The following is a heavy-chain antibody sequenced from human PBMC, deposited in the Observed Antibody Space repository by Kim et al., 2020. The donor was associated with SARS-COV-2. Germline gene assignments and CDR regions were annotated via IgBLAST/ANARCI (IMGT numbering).Heavy chain of an antibody. J-gene: IGHJ4*02. CDR3: ASGPSGWTEFFEY. Sequence: YADSVRCRFTIYRDDSKSTADLVMDSLRSEDTAVYYCASGPSGWTEFFEYWGQGILVTVSS. D-gene: IGHD6-19*01. V-gene: IGHV3-73*01.